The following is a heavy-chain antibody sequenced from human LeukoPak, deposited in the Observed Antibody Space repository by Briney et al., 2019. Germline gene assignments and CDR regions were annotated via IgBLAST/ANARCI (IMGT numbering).Heavy chain of an antibody. Sequence: SETLSLTCTVSGGSISSYFWSWIRQPPGKGLEWIGYIYYSGSTNYNPSLKSRVTISVDTSKNQFSLKLSSVTAADTAVYYCARGRITGSGGLGYWGQEPWSPSPQ. CDR3: ARGRITGSGGLGY. D-gene: IGHD1-20*01. CDR2: IYYSGST. V-gene: IGHV4-59*01. CDR1: GGSISSYF. J-gene: IGHJ4*01.